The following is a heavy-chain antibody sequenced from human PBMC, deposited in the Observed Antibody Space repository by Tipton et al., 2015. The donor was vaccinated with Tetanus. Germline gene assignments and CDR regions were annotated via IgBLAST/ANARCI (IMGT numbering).Heavy chain of an antibody. D-gene: IGHD2-8*02. J-gene: IGHJ1*01. Sequence: TLSLTCTVSGGSINSVNYYWSWIRQPPGKGLEWIGYVFHSGSTKYNPSLKSRVTISVDTSKNQISLKMTSVTAADTAVYYCAGVTAQRTELYFEHWGQGTQVTVSS. CDR2: VFHSGST. CDR3: AGVTAQRTELYFEH. V-gene: IGHV4-61*01. CDR1: GGSINSVNYY.